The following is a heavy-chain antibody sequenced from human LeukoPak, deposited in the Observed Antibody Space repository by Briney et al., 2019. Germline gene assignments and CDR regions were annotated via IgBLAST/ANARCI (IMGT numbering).Heavy chain of an antibody. D-gene: IGHD3-3*01. CDR2: INAGNGNT. V-gene: IGHV1-3*01. CDR1: GYTFTSYA. J-gene: IGHJ6*02. CDR3: ARYYDFWSGYYTQYYYYGMDA. Sequence: ASVKVSCKASGYTFTSYAMHWVRQAPGQRLEWMGWINAGNGNTKYSQKFQGRVTITRDTSASTAYMGLSSLRSEDTAVYYCARYYDFWSGYYTQYYYYGMDAWGQGTTATVSS.